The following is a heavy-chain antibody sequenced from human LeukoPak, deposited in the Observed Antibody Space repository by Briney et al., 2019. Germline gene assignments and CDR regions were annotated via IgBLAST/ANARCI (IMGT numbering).Heavy chain of an antibody. J-gene: IGHJ4*02. Sequence: SETLSLTCTVSGGSISSYYWSWIRQPPGKRLEWIGYIYYSGSTNYNPSLKSRVTISVDTSKNQFSLKLSSVTAADTAVYYCARGGARGYADYWGQGTLVTVSS. V-gene: IGHV4-59*01. CDR3: ARGGARGYADY. CDR2: IYYSGST. D-gene: IGHD5-18*01. CDR1: GGSISSYY.